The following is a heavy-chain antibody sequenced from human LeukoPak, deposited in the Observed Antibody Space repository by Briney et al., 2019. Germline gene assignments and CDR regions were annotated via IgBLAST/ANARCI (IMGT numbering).Heavy chain of an antibody. CDR1: GGSISGSSYY. D-gene: IGHD2-2*01. CDR3: GSLLLIDPPAAFSSNDY. J-gene: IGHJ4*02. CDR2: IYYSGSA. Sequence: SETLSLTCTVSGGSISGSSYYWGWIRQPPGKGLEWIGSIYYSGSAYYNPSLKSRLTISVDTSTNQFSLELRSVTAADTALYYCGSLLLIDPPAAFSSNDYWGQGTRVTVSS. V-gene: IGHV4-39*01.